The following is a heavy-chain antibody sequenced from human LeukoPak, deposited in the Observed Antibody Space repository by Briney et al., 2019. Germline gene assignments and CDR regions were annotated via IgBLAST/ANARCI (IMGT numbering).Heavy chain of an antibody. Sequence: GGSLRLSCAASGFTFSSYEMNWVRQAPGKGLEWVSYISSSGSTIYYADSVKGRFTISRDNAKSSLYLQMNSLRAEDTAVYYCSHFDYGDYEGFDYWGQGTLVTVSS. CDR1: GFTFSSYE. CDR3: SHFDYGDYEGFDY. D-gene: IGHD4-17*01. CDR2: ISSSGSTI. J-gene: IGHJ4*02. V-gene: IGHV3-48*03.